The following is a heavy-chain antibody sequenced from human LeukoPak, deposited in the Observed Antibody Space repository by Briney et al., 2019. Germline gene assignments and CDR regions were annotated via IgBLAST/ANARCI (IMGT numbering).Heavy chain of an antibody. CDR3: ARRRRSGSPHDAFDI. CDR2: IYYSGST. CDR1: GGSISSYY. V-gene: IGHV4-59*08. J-gene: IGHJ3*02. Sequence: KPSETLSLTCAVSGGSISSYYWSWIRQPPGKGLEWIGYIYYSGSTNYNPSLKSRVTISVDTSKNQFSLKLSSVTAADTAVYYCARRRRSGSPHDAFDIWGQGTMVTVSS. D-gene: IGHD1-26*01.